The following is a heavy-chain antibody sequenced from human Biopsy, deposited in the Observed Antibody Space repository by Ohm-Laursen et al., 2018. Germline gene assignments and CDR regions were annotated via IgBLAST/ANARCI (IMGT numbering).Heavy chain of an antibody. J-gene: IGHJ4*02. V-gene: IGHV4-34*08. D-gene: IGHD2-15*01. CDR2: INQAGTT. CDR1: GKTFSDYQ. CDR3: GNEVHGRDY. Sequence: SETLSLTCAVFGKTFSDYQWSRIRQPPGKGLEWIGQINQAGTTTYNPSLKSRVSISADASKYDFSLRLTIVTAADTAVYLCGNEVHGRDYWGLGAQVTVSS.